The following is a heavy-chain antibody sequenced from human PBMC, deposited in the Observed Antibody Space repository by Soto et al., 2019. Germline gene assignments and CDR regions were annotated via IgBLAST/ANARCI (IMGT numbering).Heavy chain of an antibody. D-gene: IGHD3-16*01. J-gene: IGHJ4*02. CDR2: TSYDGNNK. Sequence: ESGGGVVQPGASLRLSCSASGFRFKSFVMHWVRQAPGKGLEWVAVTSYDGNNKDYGDSVKGRFTVSRDNSQNTLHLQMDFLRPEDTALYYCERWGTTGGFDLWGQGTLVCVSS. CDR3: ERWGTTGGFDL. CDR1: GFRFKSFV. V-gene: IGHV3-30*19.